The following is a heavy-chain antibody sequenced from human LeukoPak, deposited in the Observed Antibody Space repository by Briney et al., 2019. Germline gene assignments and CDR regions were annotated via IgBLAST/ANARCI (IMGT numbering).Heavy chain of an antibody. J-gene: IGHJ4*02. CDR3: ARDSSGSD. CDR1: GFTFSNYW. Sequence: GGSLRLSCAAAGFTFSNYWMTWVRQAPGEGLEWVAYIKQDGSEKYYVDSVKGRFTISRDNTQNSLYLQMNSLRAEDTAVYYCARDSSGSDWGQGTLVTVSS. D-gene: IGHD6-19*01. CDR2: IKQDGSEK. V-gene: IGHV3-7*01.